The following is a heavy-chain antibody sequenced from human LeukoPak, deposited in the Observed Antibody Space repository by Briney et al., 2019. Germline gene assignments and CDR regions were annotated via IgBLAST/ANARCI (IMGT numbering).Heavy chain of an antibody. J-gene: IGHJ4*02. V-gene: IGHV3-30*04. CDR3: ARGGSSGWYYFDY. CDR2: ISYDGSNK. Sequence: QPGGSLRLSCAASGFTFSSYAMHWVRQAPGKGLEWGAVISYDGSNKYYADSVKGRFTISRDNSKNTLYLQMNSLRAEDTAVYYCARGGSSGWYYFDYWGQGTLVTVSS. D-gene: IGHD6-19*01. CDR1: GFTFSSYA.